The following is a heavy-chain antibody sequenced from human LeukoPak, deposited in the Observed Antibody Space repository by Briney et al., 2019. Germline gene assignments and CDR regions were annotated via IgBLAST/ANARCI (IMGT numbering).Heavy chain of an antibody. CDR1: GGSISSYY. J-gene: IGHJ4*02. CDR3: ARYYCSSTSCYFDY. CDR2: IYYSGST. Sequence: SETLSLTCTVSGGSISSYYWSWIRQPPGKGLEWIGYIYYSGSTNYNPSLKSRVTISVDTSKNQFSLKLSSVTAADTAVCYCARYYCSSTSCYFDYWGQGTLVTVSS. D-gene: IGHD2-2*01. V-gene: IGHV4-59*01.